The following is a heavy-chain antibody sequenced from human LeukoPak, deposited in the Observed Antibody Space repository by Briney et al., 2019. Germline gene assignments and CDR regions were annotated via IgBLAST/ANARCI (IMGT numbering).Heavy chain of an antibody. D-gene: IGHD4-23*01. CDR2: ISGGGVTT. CDR3: ARGQYGGNSGSGY. V-gene: IGHV3-23*01. Sequence: GGSLRLSCVGSGFTSIAYALTWARQAPGKGLEWVSGISGGGVTTYYADSVKGRFTISRDNAKNTLYLQMNSLRAEDTAVYYCARGQYGGNSGSGYWGQGTLVTVSS. CDR1: GFTSIAYA. J-gene: IGHJ4*02.